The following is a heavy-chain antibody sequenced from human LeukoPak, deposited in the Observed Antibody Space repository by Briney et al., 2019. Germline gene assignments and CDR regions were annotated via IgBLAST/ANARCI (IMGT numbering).Heavy chain of an antibody. CDR3: AKHSSGSKSFDY. CDR2: ISGSGGRP. Sequence: GGSLRLSCAASGFTFSSYAMHWVRQAPGKGLEWVSVISGSGGRPYYADSVKGRFTISRDNSKNTLYLQMNSLRAEDTAVYYCAKHSSGSKSFDYWGQGTLVTVSS. CDR1: GFTFSSYA. J-gene: IGHJ4*02. V-gene: IGHV3-23*01.